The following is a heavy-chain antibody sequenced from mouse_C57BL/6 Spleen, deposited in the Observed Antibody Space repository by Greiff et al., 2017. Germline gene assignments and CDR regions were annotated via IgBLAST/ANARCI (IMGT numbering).Heavy chain of an antibody. V-gene: IGHV1-64*01. Sequence: QVQLQQPGAELVKPGASVKLSCKASGYTFTSYWMHWVKQRPGQGLEWIGMIHPNSGSTNYNEKFKSKATLTVDKSSSTAYMQLSSLTSEDSAVYYSTIYYSSYGGFDYWGQGTLVTVSA. CDR2: IHPNSGST. CDR1: GYTFTSYW. J-gene: IGHJ3*01. CDR3: TIYYSSYGGFDY. D-gene: IGHD2-5*01.